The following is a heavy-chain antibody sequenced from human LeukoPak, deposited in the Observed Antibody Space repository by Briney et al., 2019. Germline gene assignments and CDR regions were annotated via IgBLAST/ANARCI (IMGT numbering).Heavy chain of an antibody. CDR2: IYYSGST. D-gene: IGHD2-15*01. J-gene: IGHJ4*02. CDR3: ARLGLLRYFDY. Sequence: PSETLSLTCTVSGGSISSSSYYWGWIRQPPGKGLEWIGSIYYSGSTYYNPSLKSRVTISVDTSKNLFSLKLSSVTAADTAVYYCARLGLLRYFDYWGQGTLVTVSS. CDR1: GGSISSSSYY. V-gene: IGHV4-39*01.